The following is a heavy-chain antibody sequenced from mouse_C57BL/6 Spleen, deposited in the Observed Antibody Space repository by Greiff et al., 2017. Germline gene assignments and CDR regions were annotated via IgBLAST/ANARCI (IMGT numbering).Heavy chain of an antibody. CDR2: ISSGSSTI. CDR1: GFTFSDYG. D-gene: IGHD1-1*01. V-gene: IGHV5-17*01. CDR3: ARDCIATVADYAMDY. J-gene: IGHJ4*01. Sequence: EVMLVESGGGLVKPGGSLKLSCAASGFTFSDYGMHWVRQAPEKGLEWVGYISSGSSTIYYADTVKGRFTISRDNAKNTLFLQMTSLRSEDTAMYYCARDCIATVADYAMDYWGQGTSVTVSS.